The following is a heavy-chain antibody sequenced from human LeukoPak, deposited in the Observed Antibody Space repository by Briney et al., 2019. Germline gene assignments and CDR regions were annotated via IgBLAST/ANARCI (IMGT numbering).Heavy chain of an antibody. CDR2: ISGYNGNT. J-gene: IGHJ4*02. Sequence: ASVKVSCKASGYTFTSYGVSWVRQAPGQGLEWMGWISGYNGNTHYAEKLQGRVTMTTDTSTSASYMELRSLRSDDTAVYYCARDLKDYDGSGYYLYWGQGTLVTVSS. D-gene: IGHD3-22*01. CDR3: ARDLKDYDGSGYYLY. CDR1: GYTFTSYG. V-gene: IGHV1-18*01.